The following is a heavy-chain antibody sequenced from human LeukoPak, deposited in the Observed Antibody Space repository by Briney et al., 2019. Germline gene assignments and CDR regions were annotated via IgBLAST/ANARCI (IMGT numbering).Heavy chain of an antibody. J-gene: IGHJ4*01. D-gene: IGHD6-13*01. CDR2: VHYSGSS. CDR3: ARTSSSSWLHYFDY. Sequence: SETLSLTCTVSGGSISSNNYYWGWIRQPPGKGLEWIGSVHYSGSSYYNPSLKSRLTISVDTSKKHFSLRLSSVTAADTAVYYCARTSSSSWLHYFDYWGQGTLVTVSS. CDR1: GGSISSNNYY. V-gene: IGHV4-39*02.